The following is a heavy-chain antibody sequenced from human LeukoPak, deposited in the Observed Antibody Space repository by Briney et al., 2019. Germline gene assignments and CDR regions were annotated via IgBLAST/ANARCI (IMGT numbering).Heavy chain of an antibody. CDR2: INPNSGVT. J-gene: IGHJ3*02. CDR3: ARAQLGISAFDI. V-gene: IGHV1-2*02. CDR1: GYTFTAYY. Sequence: ASVKVSCKASGYTFTAYYMHWVRQAPGQGLEWMGLINPNSGVTNYAQKFQGRVTMTRDTSIYTAYMELSGLRSDDTAVYYCARAQLGISAFDIWGQGTMVTVSS. D-gene: IGHD7-27*01.